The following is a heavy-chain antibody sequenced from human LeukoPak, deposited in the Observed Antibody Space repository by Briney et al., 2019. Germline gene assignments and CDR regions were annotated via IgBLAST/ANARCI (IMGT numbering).Heavy chain of an antibody. Sequence: GESLKISCKGSGYSFTSYWIGWVRQMPGKGLEWMGIIYPGDSDTRYSPSFQGQVTISADKSISTAYLQWSSLKASDTAMYYCARAPTYYYDRSGYYLFDYWGQGTLVTVSS. D-gene: IGHD3-22*01. CDR2: IYPGDSDT. CDR1: GYSFTSYW. J-gene: IGHJ4*02. CDR3: ARAPTYYYDRSGYYLFDY. V-gene: IGHV5-51*01.